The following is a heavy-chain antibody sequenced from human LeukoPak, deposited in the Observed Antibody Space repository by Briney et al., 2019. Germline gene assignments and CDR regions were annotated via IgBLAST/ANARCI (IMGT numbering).Heavy chain of an antibody. J-gene: IGHJ4*02. D-gene: IGHD2-15*01. V-gene: IGHV3-30*02. CDR3: AITPPYCSGGSCYPDY. CDR2: IRYDGSNK. Sequence: GGSLRLSCAASGFTFSSYGMHWVRQAPGKGLEWVAFIRYDGSNKYYADSVKGRFTISRDNSKNTLYLQMNSLRAEDTAVYYCAITPPYCSGGSCYPDYWGQGTLVTVSS. CDR1: GFTFSSYG.